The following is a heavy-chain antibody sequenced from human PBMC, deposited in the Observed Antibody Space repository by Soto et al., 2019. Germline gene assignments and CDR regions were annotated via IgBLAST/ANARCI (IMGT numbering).Heavy chain of an antibody. Sequence: QVQLQQWGAGLLKPSETLSLTCAVYGGSFSGYYWSWIRQPPGKGLEWIGEINHSGSTNYNPSLKSRVTISVDTSKNQFSLKLSSVTAADTAVYYCARGWLQLYGWFDPWGQGTLVTVSS. CDR1: GGSFSGYY. D-gene: IGHD5-12*01. CDR2: INHSGST. J-gene: IGHJ5*02. V-gene: IGHV4-34*01. CDR3: ARGWLQLYGWFDP.